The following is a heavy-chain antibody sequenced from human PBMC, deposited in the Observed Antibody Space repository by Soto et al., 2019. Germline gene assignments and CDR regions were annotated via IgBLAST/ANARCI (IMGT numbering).Heavy chain of an antibody. J-gene: IGHJ4*02. CDR1: GYTFTSYG. Sequence: QVQLVQSGAEVKQPGASVKVSCKASGYTFTSYGISWVRQAPGQGLEWMGWISAYNGNTNYAQKLQGRVTMTTDTSTSTAYMELRSLRSDDTAVYYCARDRARKVSGWQPDDYWGQGTLVTVSS. V-gene: IGHV1-18*01. D-gene: IGHD6-19*01. CDR3: ARDRARKVSGWQPDDY. CDR2: ISAYNGNT.